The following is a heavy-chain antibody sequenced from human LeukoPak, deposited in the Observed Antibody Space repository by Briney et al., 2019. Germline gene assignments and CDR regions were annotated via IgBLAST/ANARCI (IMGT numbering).Heavy chain of an antibody. CDR3: ARDSSGTPYYYYGMDA. J-gene: IGHJ6*02. CDR1: GFTFSSYG. D-gene: IGHD3-22*01. Sequence: GGSLRLSCAASGFTFSSYGMHWVRQAPGKGLEWVAVIWYDGSNKYYADSVKGRFTISRDNSKDTLYLQMNSLRAEDTAVYYCARDSSGTPYYYYGMDAWGQGTTVTVSS. CDR2: IWYDGSNK. V-gene: IGHV3-33*01.